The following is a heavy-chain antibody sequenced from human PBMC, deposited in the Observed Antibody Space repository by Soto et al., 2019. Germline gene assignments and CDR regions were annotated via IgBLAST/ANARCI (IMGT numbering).Heavy chain of an antibody. J-gene: IGHJ4*02. V-gene: IGHV3-21*01. CDR2: ISSGGSFI. CDR3: ARGSRRTFDY. CDR1: GFTFSDFT. D-gene: IGHD6-13*01. Sequence: EVQLVESGGGLVKPGGSLRLSCAASGFTFSDFTMNWVRQAPGKGLQWVSSISSGGSFISYAGSVRGRFTISRDNTKNSLYLQVASLRAEDTAVFFCARGSRRTFDYWGQGTLVTVSS.